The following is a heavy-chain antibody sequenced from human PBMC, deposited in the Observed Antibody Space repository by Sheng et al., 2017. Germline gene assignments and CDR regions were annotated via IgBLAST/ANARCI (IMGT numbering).Heavy chain of an antibody. D-gene: IGHD3-10*01. J-gene: IGHJ4*02. CDR3: ARVCTLAGSGSYDY. CDR2: IKHDGSEK. Sequence: EVQLVESGGGLVQPGGSLRLSCAASEFTFSNYWMSWVRQAPGKGLEWVANIKHDGSEKHYVDSLKGRFTISRDNAKSSLYLQLSSLRAEDTAVYYCARVCTLAGSGSYDYWGQGNVGSPSPQ. CDR1: EFTFSNYW. V-gene: IGHV3-7*01.